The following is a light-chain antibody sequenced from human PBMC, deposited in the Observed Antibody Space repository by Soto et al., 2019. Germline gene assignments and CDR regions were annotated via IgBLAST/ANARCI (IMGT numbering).Light chain of an antibody. Sequence: QSALTQPRSVSGSPGQSVTISCTGTSSDVGNYNYVSWYQQHPGKAPKLMIYDVTKRPSGVPDRFSGSKSGNTASLTISGLQAEDEADYYCCSYAGSYTNWVFGGGTKVTVL. CDR3: CSYAGSYTNWV. J-gene: IGLJ3*02. CDR1: SSDVGNYNY. V-gene: IGLV2-11*01. CDR2: DVT.